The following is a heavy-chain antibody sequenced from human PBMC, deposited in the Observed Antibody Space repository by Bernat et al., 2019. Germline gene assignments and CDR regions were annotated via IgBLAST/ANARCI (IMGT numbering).Heavy chain of an antibody. CDR1: GGSIGSYY. Sequence: QVQLQESGPGLVKPSETLSLTCTVSGGSIGSYYWTWIRQPPGKGLEWIGYIYYTGSTNYNPSLKSRVTISVDTSKKQVSLKMSAVNAADAAVYYCARAPGITAAAYPRFDYWGQGTLVTVSS. CDR3: ARAPGITAAAYPRFDY. V-gene: IGHV4-59*01. J-gene: IGHJ4*02. D-gene: IGHD6-25*01. CDR2: IYYTGST.